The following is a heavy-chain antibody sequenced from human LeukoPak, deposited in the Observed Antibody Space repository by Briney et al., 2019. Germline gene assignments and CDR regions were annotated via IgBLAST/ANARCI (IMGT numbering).Heavy chain of an antibody. Sequence: SETLSLTCTVSGGSISSYYWSWIRQPPGKVLEWIGYIYYSGSTNYNPSLKSRVTISVDTSKNQFSLKLSSVTAADTAVYYCARARGYYYYMDVWGKGTTVTVSS. V-gene: IGHV4-59*01. CDR1: GGSISSYY. J-gene: IGHJ6*03. CDR3: ARARGYYYYMDV. CDR2: IYYSGST.